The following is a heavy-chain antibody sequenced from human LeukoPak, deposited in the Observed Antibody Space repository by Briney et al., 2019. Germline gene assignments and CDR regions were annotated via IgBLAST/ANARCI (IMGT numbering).Heavy chain of an antibody. CDR3: VRLFGDKYGRLDY. CDR1: GYTFNGHG. J-gene: IGHJ4*02. CDR2: IWFDGSIK. Sequence: GGSLRLSCAVSGYTFNGHGVHWVRQAPGKGLEWVALIWFDGSIKHYADSVKGRFTISRDNSKNMLYLQMNSLRAEDTAVYYCVRLFGDKYGRLDYWGQGTLVTVSS. V-gene: IGHV3-33*01. D-gene: IGHD3-3*01.